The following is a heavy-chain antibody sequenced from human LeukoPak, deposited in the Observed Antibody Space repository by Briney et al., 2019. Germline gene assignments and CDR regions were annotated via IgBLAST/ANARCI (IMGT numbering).Heavy chain of an antibody. CDR3: ARGGGLGYCSSTSCSEPFDY. J-gene: IGHJ4*02. D-gene: IGHD2-2*01. V-gene: IGHV1-46*01. Sequence: ASVKVSCKASGYTFTSYYMHWVRQAPGQGLEWMGIINPSGGSTSYAQKFQGRVTMTRDMSTSTVYMELSSLRSEDTAVYYCARGGGLGYCSSTSCSEPFDYWGQGTLVTVSS. CDR1: GYTFTSYY. CDR2: INPSGGST.